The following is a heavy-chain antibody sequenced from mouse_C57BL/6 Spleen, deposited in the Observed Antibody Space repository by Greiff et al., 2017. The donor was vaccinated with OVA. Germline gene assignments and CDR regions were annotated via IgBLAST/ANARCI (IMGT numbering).Heavy chain of an antibody. V-gene: IGHV1-82*01. CDR3: ARRGVYSAMDY. Sequence: QVQLQQSGPELVKPGASVKISCKASGYAFSSSWMNWVKQRPGKGLEWIGRIYPGDGDTNYNGKFKGKATLTADKSSSTAYMQLSSLTSEDSAVYFCARRGVYSAMDYWGQGTSVTVSS. J-gene: IGHJ4*01. CDR1: GYAFSSSW. CDR2: IYPGDGDT. D-gene: IGHD2-1*01.